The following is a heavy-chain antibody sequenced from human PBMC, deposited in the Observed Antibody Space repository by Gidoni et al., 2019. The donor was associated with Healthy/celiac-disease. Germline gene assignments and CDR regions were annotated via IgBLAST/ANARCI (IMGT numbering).Heavy chain of an antibody. CDR3: ARSPVHYDSSGYYYYYFDY. CDR1: GGSISSSSYY. V-gene: IGHV4-39*07. CDR2: IYYSGST. J-gene: IGHJ4*02. Sequence: QLQLQESVPGLVKPSETLALTCTVSGGSISSSSYYWGWIRQPPGKGLEWIGSIYYSGSTYYNPSLKSRVTISVDTSNNQFSLKLSSVTAADTAVYYCARSPVHYDSSGYYYYYFDYWGQGTLVTVSS. D-gene: IGHD3-22*01.